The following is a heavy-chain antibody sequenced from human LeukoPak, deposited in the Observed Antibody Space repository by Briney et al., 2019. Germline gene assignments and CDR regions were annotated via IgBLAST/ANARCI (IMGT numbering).Heavy chain of an antibody. CDR1: GCTFIWYD. D-gene: IGHD3-22*01. J-gene: IGHJ4*02. V-gene: IGHV1-2*06. Sequence: ASVNVSCKCSGCTFIWYDSNGVRQASAQGREGMGRINPNRGCTNYAQKFQGRVTMTRDTSISTAYMELSRLRSDDTAVYYCARVADSSGYPNYFDYWGQGTLVTVSS. CDR3: ARVADSSGYPNYFDY. CDR2: INPNRGCT.